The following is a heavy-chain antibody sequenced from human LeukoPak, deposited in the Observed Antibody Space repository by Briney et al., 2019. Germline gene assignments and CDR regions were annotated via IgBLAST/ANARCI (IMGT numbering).Heavy chain of an antibody. V-gene: IGHV4-31*03. CDR2: IYYSGST. D-gene: IGHD5-12*01. J-gene: IGHJ6*02. Sequence: SETLSLTCTVSGGSISSGGYYWSWIRQHPGKGLEWIGHIYYSGSTHYNPSLKSRVTISLDRSKNQFSLKVSSVTAADTALYYCARDDIVRPGCGMDVWGQGTTVTVSS. CDR3: ARDDIVRPGCGMDV. CDR1: GGSISSGGYY.